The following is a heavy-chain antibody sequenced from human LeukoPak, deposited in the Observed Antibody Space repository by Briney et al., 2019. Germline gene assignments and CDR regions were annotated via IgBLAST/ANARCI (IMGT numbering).Heavy chain of an antibody. CDR1: GGSFSGYY. D-gene: IGHD6-13*01. J-gene: IGHJ6*02. V-gene: IGHV4-59*13. CDR3: ARASYTSSWYPYYYGLDV. Sequence: SETLSLTCGVYGGSFSGYYGSWRRQPRGQGVEWIGYICYSGSTSYNPSLKTRVTISVDTSKHQFFLNLTSVTAADTAVYYCARASYTSSWYPYYYGLDVWGQGTTVTASS. CDR2: ICYSGST.